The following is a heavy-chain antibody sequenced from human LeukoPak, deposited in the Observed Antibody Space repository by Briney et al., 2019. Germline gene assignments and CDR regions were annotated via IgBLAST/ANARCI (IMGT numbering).Heavy chain of an antibody. CDR3: ARDRSKHYDSSGSRRTGFFDY. Sequence: ASETLSLTCTVSGDSITSYYWSWIRQPPGKGLEWIGYIFYSGTTNYNPSLKSRVTMSVDTSKNQFSLKLSSATAADTAVYYCARDRSKHYDSSGSRRTGFFDYWGQGARVTVSS. V-gene: IGHV4-59*01. CDR2: IFYSGTT. CDR1: GDSITSYY. J-gene: IGHJ4*02. D-gene: IGHD3-22*01.